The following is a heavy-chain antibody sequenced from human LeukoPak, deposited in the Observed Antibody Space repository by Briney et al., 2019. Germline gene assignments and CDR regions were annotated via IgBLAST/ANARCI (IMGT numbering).Heavy chain of an antibody. D-gene: IGHD7-27*01. CDR3: ASRKLGNDY. Sequence: SETLSLTCTISGGSVSDYYWSWIRQSPGKGLEWIGYIYHTGSTSYSPSLKSRVSISADTSQNQFSLKLSSVTAADTAVYYCASRKLGNDYWGQGTLVTVSS. CDR2: IYHTGST. V-gene: IGHV4-59*02. CDR1: GGSVSDYY. J-gene: IGHJ4*02.